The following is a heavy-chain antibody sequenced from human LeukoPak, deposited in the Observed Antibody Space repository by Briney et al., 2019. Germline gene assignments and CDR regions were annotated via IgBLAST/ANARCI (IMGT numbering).Heavy chain of an antibody. CDR1: SFTFSSYA. J-gene: IGHJ4*02. D-gene: IGHD3-22*01. CDR2: ISGSDGST. V-gene: IGHV3-23*01. Sequence: GGSLRLSCAASSFTFSSYAMSWLRQAPGKALEWVTDISGSDGSTYYADPVKGRFTISRDNSKNTLYLQMNSLRAEDTAVYYCAKSGSSGYYPLGYWGQGTLVTVSS. CDR3: AKSGSSGYYPLGY.